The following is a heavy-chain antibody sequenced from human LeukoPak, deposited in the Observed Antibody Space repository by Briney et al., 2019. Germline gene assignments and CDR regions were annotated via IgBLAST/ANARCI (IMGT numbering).Heavy chain of an antibody. CDR3: ARVADTAMVPFDY. CDR2: INPNSGGT. V-gene: IGHV1-2*02. D-gene: IGHD5-18*01. J-gene: IGHJ4*02. CDR1: GYTFTGYY. Sequence: ASVKVSCTASGYTFTGYYMHWVRQAPGQGLEWMGWINPNSGGTNYAQKFLGRVTMTRDTSISTAYMELSRLRSDDTAVYYCARVADTAMVPFDYWGQGSLVTVSS.